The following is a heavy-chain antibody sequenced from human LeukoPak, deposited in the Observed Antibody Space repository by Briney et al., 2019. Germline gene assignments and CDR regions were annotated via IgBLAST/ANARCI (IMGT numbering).Heavy chain of an antibody. V-gene: IGHV3-74*03. CDR3: TRAGYSSGFDS. Sequence: GGSLRLSCAASGLTFSGYWMHWVRQAPGKGLVWVSRINSDGYSITYADSVKGRFTISRDNAKNTLYLQMNSLIAEDTAVYFCTRAGYSSGFDSWGQGTLVTVSS. CDR1: GLTFSGYW. CDR2: INSDGYSI. D-gene: IGHD6-19*01. J-gene: IGHJ5*01.